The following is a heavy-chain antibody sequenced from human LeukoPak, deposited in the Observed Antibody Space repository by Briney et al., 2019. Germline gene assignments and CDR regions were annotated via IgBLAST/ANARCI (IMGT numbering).Heavy chain of an antibody. D-gene: IGHD2-2*01. CDR3: ARTLVVPAATTSYYYYYYMDV. V-gene: IGHV4-39*01. Sequence: PSETLSLTCTVSGGSISSSSYYWGWIRQPPGKGLEWIGSIYYSGSTYYNPSLKSRVTISVDTSKNQSSLKLSSVTAADTAVYYCARTLVVPAATTSYYYYYYMDVWGKGTTVTVSS. J-gene: IGHJ6*03. CDR1: GGSISSSSYY. CDR2: IYYSGST.